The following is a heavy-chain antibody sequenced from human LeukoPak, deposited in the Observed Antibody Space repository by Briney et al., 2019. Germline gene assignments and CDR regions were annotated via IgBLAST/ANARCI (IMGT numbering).Heavy chain of an antibody. CDR1: GGSISSYY. V-gene: IGHV4-59*08. CDR3: ARRQRYCIGGSCYSAYGMDV. J-gene: IGHJ6*02. CDR2: IYYSGST. Sequence: SETLSLTCTVSGGSISSYYWNWIRQPPGKGLAWIGYIYYSGSTNYNPYLKSRVTISVDTSKSQFSLKLSSVTAADTAVYYCARRQRYCIGGSCYSAYGMDVWGQGTTVTVSS. D-gene: IGHD2-15*01.